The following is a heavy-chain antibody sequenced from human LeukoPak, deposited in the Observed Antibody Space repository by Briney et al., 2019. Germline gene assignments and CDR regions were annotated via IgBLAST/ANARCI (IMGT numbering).Heavy chain of an antibody. D-gene: IGHD3-10*01. CDR1: GFTASSGY. Sequence: GGSLRLSCAVSGFTASSGYMSWVRLPQREGMEWDSVIYSGGSTYYADTENGRITISTDNTKNTLYLQINSLGAKDTADYYSARAPYGAGSYYGMDVWGKGTTVTVSS. J-gene: IGHJ6*04. CDR3: ARAPYGAGSYYGMDV. V-gene: IGHV3-53*01. CDR2: IYSGGST.